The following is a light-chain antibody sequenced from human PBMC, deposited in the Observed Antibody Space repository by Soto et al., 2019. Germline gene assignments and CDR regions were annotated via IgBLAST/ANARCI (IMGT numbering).Light chain of an antibody. CDR1: QSVGSN. CDR3: HKRKSWPRT. CDR2: DAS. J-gene: IGKJ1*01. V-gene: IGKV3-15*01. Sequence: DILMTQSPLTLSASPGERAIFSCRASQSVGSNIAWYQQKTGQSPRLLVYDASTRATAIPDRLSGSGSGTDFNLTISSLEPEDFAVYDGHKRKSWPRTCGQGTKVDIK.